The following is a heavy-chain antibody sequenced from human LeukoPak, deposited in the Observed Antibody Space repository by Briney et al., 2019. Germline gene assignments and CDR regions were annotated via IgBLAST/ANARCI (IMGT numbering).Heavy chain of an antibody. CDR3: LRGDRRDF. J-gene: IGHJ4*02. V-gene: IGHV3-21*01. CDR2: NNSGCGSM. CDR1: GFTFNTYT. Sequence: PGGSLRHSCAASGFTFNTYTMNGLRQAPGKGREGVLPNNSGCGSMLYIVSVRGRFTISRDNARNSLYLQMNSLRVEDTAVYYCLRGDRRDFWGQGTLVTVSS.